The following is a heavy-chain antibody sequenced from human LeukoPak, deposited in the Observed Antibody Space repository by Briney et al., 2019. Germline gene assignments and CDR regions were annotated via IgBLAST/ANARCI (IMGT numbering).Heavy chain of an antibody. CDR2: IKQDGSEK. CDR1: GFTFSSYW. V-gene: IGHV3-7*01. CDR3: AREARYYYFWSGPQASDY. Sequence: GGSLRLSCAASGFTFSSYWMSWVRQAPGKGLEWVANIKQDGSEKYYVDSVKGRFTISRDNAKNSLYLQMNSLRAEDTAVYYCAREARYYYFWSGPQASDYWGQGTLVTVSS. D-gene: IGHD3-3*01. J-gene: IGHJ4*02.